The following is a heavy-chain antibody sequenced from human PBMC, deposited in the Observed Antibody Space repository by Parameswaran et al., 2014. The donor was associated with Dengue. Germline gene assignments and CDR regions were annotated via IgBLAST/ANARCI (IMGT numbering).Heavy chain of an antibody. D-gene: IGHD3-16*01. CDR3: ATYGYIWGRHFDY. CDR2: IKRDGSEK. J-gene: IGHJ4*02. Sequence: RWIRQPPGKGLEWVANIKRDGSEKYYVDSVKGRFTISRDDAKNSLYLQMNSLRAEDTAVYFCATYGYIWGRHFDYWGQGTLVTVSS. V-gene: IGHV3-7*01.